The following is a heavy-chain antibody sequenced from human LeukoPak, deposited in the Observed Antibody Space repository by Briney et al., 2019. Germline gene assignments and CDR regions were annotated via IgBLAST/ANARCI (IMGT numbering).Heavy chain of an antibody. CDR2: IWYDGSNK. CDR1: GFTFSDYG. D-gene: IGHD3-22*01. Sequence: PGGSLRLSCAASGFTFSDYGMHWVRQAPGKGLEWVAVIWYDGSNKYYADSVKGRFTIYRDNSRNTLYLQMNSLRAEDTAVYYCVRELPPVVQYYFDYWGPGTLVTVSS. CDR3: VRELPPVVQYYFDY. V-gene: IGHV3-33*01. J-gene: IGHJ4*02.